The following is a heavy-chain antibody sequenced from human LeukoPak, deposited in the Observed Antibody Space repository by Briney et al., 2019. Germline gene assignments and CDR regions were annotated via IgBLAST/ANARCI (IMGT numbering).Heavy chain of an antibody. CDR2: IWYDGSNK. D-gene: IGHD1-26*01. CDR3: ARDRGSYYHMEAGEY. V-gene: IGHV3-33*01. J-gene: IGHJ4*02. CDR1: GFTFSSYG. Sequence: GGSLRLSCAASGFTFSSYGMHWVRQAPGKGLEWVAVIWYDGSNKYYADSVKGRFTISRDNSKNTLYLQMNSLRAEDTAVYYCARDRGSYYHMEAGEYWGQGTLVTVSS.